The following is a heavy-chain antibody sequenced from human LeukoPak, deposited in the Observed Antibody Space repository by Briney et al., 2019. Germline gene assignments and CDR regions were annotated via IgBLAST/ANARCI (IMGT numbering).Heavy chain of an antibody. D-gene: IGHD3-10*01. CDR3: ATGWTMVRGVNGDY. CDR1: GYTFTSYD. Sequence: ASVKVSCKASGYTFTSYDINWVRQATGQGLEWMGWMNPNSGNTGYAQKFQGRVTITRNTSISTAYMELSSLRSEDTAVYYCATGWTMVRGVNGDYWGQGTLVTVSS. J-gene: IGHJ4*02. V-gene: IGHV1-8*03. CDR2: MNPNSGNT.